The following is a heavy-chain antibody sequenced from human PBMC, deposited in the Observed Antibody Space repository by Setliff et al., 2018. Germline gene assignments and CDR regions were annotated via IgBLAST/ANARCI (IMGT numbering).Heavy chain of an antibody. CDR1: GDSMSSYY. D-gene: IGHD6-19*01. CDR2: IQKRGSTTT. CDR3: ARDQYSSGWYGAPESYFDC. Sequence: KASETLSLTCNVSGDSMSSYYWSWIRQAPGKGLEWLGYIQKRGSTTTKYNPSLGSRISMSLDTSKNQFSLKLSSVTAADTAFYYCARDQYSSGWYGAPESYFDCWGLGILVTVSS. J-gene: IGHJ4*01. V-gene: IGHV4-59*01.